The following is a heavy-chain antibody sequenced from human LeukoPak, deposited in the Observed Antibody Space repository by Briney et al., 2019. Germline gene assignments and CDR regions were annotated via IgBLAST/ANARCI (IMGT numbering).Heavy chain of an antibody. V-gene: IGHV3-7*01. D-gene: IGHD5-12*01. CDR2: IKQEGSEK. J-gene: IGHJ6*03. Sequence: GGSLRLSCAASGFTFSSYWMSWVRQAPGKGLEWVANIKQEGSEKYYVDSVKGRFTISRDNAKHSLYLQMNSLRAADTAVYYCARDRIVATISGYYYYMDVWGKGTTVTVSS. CDR3: ARDRIVATISGYYYYMDV. CDR1: GFTFSSYW.